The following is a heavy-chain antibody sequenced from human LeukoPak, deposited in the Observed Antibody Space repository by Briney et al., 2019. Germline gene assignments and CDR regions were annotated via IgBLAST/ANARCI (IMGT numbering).Heavy chain of an antibody. CDR3: ARSGGYSYGYFDY. D-gene: IGHD5-18*01. CDR1: GFTLSDYY. CDR2: ITSTSSST. V-gene: IGHV3-11*06. J-gene: IGHJ4*02. Sequence: GGSLRLSCAASGFTLSDYYMSWIRQAPGKGLEWVSYITSTSSSTNYADSVKGRFTISRDNARNSLYLQMNSLRAEDTAVYYCARSGGYSYGYFDYWGQGTLVTVSS.